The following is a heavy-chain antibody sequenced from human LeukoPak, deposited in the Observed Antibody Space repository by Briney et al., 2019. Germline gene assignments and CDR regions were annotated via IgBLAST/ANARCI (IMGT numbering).Heavy chain of an antibody. Sequence: GGSLRLSCAASGFTFSASYMTWVRQAPGKGLEWLSYISGDSGDTNYADSVKGRFTISRDNAKNSLYLQMNSLRAEDTAVYYCARWRDGYNSAFDIWGQGTLVTVSS. D-gene: IGHD5-24*01. CDR3: ARWRDGYNSAFDI. J-gene: IGHJ4*02. CDR1: GFTFSASY. CDR2: ISGDSGDT. V-gene: IGHV3-11*06.